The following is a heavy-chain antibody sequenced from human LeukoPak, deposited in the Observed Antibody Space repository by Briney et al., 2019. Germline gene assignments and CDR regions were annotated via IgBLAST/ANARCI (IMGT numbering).Heavy chain of an antibody. CDR1: GFTFGSYG. J-gene: IGHJ4*02. CDR2: ISYDGSNK. CDR3: AKYLGLSNFDY. Sequence: GGSLRLSCAASGFTFGSYGMHWVRQAPGKGLEWVAVISYDGSNKYYADSVKGRFTISRDNSKNTLYLQMNSLRAEDTAVYYCAKYLGLSNFDYWGQGTLVTVSS. D-gene: IGHD2-2*01. V-gene: IGHV3-30*18.